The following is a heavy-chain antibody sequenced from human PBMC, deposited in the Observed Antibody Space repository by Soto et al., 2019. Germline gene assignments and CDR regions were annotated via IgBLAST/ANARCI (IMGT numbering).Heavy chain of an antibody. CDR1: GSSVSDGY. Sequence: QTQLQESGPGLVKPSETLSLNCTVSGSSVSDGYWSWIRQPPGKGVEWIGFMYFGGSFNYNPSLTGGPTISVDASNNQYSLKLTSVTAADTAVYYCARSYYDSTGFAVGPWGQGTLVTVSS. J-gene: IGHJ5*02. V-gene: IGHV4-59*08. CDR3: ARSYYDSTGFAVGP. D-gene: IGHD1-26*01. CDR2: MYFGGSF.